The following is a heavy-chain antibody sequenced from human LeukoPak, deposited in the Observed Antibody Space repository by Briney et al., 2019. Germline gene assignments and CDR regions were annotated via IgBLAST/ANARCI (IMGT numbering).Heavy chain of an antibody. CDR2: IIPNSGGT. J-gene: IGHJ5*02. CDR3: ARSWGIAASFDP. CDR1: GYTFTVYY. V-gene: IGHV1-2*02. Sequence: ASVRVSCKASGYTFTVYYIHWLRQAPGQGLEWMGWIIPNSGGTKYAQKFQDRVTMTRDTSISTAYMELSSLTYDDTAVYYCARSWGIAASFDPWGQGTLVTVSS. D-gene: IGHD6-13*01.